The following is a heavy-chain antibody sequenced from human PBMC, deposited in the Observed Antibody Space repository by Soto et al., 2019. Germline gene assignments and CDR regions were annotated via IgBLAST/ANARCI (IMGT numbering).Heavy chain of an antibody. J-gene: IGHJ6*02. CDR2: INHSGRI. V-gene: IGHV4-34*01. D-gene: IGHD3-16*01. CDR3: ARGMGEVSTFYKYYGRDV. Sequence: QVQIQQLCAGLLKTSETLSLTCAVYGESFRCFYWSWIRQPPVKGVEWNGEINHSGRIKDNPSLNSRVTISVDTSKKQFSLKLSSVTAADTALYYCARGMGEVSTFYKYYGRDVWGQGTTVTVSS. CDR1: GESFRCFY.